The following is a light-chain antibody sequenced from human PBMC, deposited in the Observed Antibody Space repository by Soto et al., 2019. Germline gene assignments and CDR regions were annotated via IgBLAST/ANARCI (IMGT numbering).Light chain of an antibody. CDR3: QQYNKWPFT. J-gene: IGKJ3*01. Sequence: EIVMTQSPATLSVSPGERATLSCRASQSLSSNLAWYQQKLGQAPRLLIYGASTRATGIPARFSGSGSGTEFTRSISSLQSEDFAVYYCQQYNKWPFTFGPGTKVDIK. CDR2: GAS. V-gene: IGKV3-15*01. CDR1: QSLSSN.